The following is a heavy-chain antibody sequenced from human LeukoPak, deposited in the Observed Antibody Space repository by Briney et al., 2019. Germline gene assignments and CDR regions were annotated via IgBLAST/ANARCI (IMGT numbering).Heavy chain of an antibody. CDR3: ARVTGITVASGGAFDL. Sequence: GGSQRLSCAASGFTVSSSYMSWVRQAPGKGLEWVSIIYSGGNTYYADSVKGRFTVSRDNSKNTLYLQMNSLRAEDTAVYYCARVTGITVASGGAFDLWGQGTMVTVSS. J-gene: IGHJ3*01. CDR1: GFTVSSSY. V-gene: IGHV3-53*01. CDR2: IYSGGNT. D-gene: IGHD3-10*01.